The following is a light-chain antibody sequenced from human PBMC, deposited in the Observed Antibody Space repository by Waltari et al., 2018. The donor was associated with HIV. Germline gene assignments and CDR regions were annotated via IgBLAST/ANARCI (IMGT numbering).Light chain of an antibody. CDR1: SLPKQY. CDR3: QSADSSGSLLV. V-gene: IGLV3-25*03. J-gene: IGLJ2*01. Sequence: SYELKQPPAVSVSPGQTARITCSGDSLPKQYVYWYQQKPGLAPILLIYKDVERPSGIPERFSGSSSGKTVTLTVSRVQAQDEADYFCQSADSSGSLLVFGGGTKLIVL. CDR2: KDV.